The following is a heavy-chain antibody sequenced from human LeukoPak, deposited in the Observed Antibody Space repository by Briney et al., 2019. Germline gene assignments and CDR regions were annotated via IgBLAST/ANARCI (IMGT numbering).Heavy chain of an antibody. V-gene: IGHV4-61*02. Sequence: NPSETLSLTCTVSGGSISSGSYYWIWIRQPAGKGLEWIGRIYTSGSTNYNPSLKSRVTISVDTSKNQFSLKLSSVTAADTAVYYCARDNYYGSGSYYWFDPWGQGTLVTVSS. J-gene: IGHJ5*02. CDR2: IYTSGST. CDR3: ARDNYYGSGSYYWFDP. D-gene: IGHD3-10*01. CDR1: GGSISSGSYY.